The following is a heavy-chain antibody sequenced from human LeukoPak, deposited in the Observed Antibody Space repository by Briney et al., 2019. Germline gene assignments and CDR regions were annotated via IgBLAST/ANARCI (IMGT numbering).Heavy chain of an antibody. D-gene: IGHD3-22*01. CDR3: TRDQYYYDSSGYYIYDY. CDR1: GFTFSSYS. CDR2: VTTSSSHT. J-gene: IGHJ4*02. Sequence: GGSLRLSCAASGFTFSSYSMNWVRQAPGKGLEWVSSVTTSSSHTYYADSVKGRFTISRDNARNSLYLQMNSLIAEDTAVYYCTRDQYYYDSSGYYIYDYWGQGTLVTVSS. V-gene: IGHV3-21*01.